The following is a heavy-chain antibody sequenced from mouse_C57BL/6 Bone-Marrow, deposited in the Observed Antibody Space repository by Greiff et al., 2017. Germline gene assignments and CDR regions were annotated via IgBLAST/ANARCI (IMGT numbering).Heavy chain of an antibody. CDR3: AIHEYGSSLCDY. Sequence: VQLQHPGAELVKPGASVKVSCKASGYTFTSYWMHWVKQRPGQGLEWIGRIHPSDSDTNYNQKFKGKATLTVDKSASTAYMQLSILTAEDSAVYDCAIHEYGSSLCDYWGQGTTRTVSS. CDR1: GYTFTSYW. J-gene: IGHJ2*01. V-gene: IGHV1-74*01. CDR2: IHPSDSDT. D-gene: IGHD1-1*01.